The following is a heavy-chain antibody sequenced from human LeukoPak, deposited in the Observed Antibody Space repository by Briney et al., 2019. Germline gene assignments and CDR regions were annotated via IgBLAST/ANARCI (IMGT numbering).Heavy chain of an antibody. J-gene: IGHJ4*02. CDR1: GFTFSSYG. Sequence: GGTLRLSCAASGFTFSSYGMSWVRQAPGKGLEWVSAISGSGGSTYYADSVKGRFTISRDNSKNTLYLQMNSLRSEDTAVYYCARCSGGSCYFDYWGQGTLVTVSS. CDR3: ARCSGGSCYFDY. CDR2: ISGSGGST. D-gene: IGHD2-15*01. V-gene: IGHV3-23*01.